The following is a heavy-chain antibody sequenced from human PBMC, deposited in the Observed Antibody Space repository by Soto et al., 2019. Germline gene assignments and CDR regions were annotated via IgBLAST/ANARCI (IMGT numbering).Heavy chain of an antibody. CDR2: ISSDGQTT. Sequence: GGSLRLSCVASGFSFSSFGIHWVRQAPGKGLEWVGVISSDGQTTYYANSVKGRFTISRDNSKNTLYLQMDSLRPEDTAVYYCAKEIAVAGDLDYWGHGTLVTVSS. D-gene: IGHD6-19*01. V-gene: IGHV3-30*18. J-gene: IGHJ4*01. CDR3: AKEIAVAGDLDY. CDR1: GFSFSSFG.